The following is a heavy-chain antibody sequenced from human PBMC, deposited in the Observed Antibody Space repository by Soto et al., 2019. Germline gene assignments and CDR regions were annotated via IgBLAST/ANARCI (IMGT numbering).Heavy chain of an antibody. CDR2: INPNSGDT. V-gene: IGHV1-2*02. CDR1: GYTFTGSS. CDR3: ARDLTGDPNY. Sequence: QVQLVQSGAEVKKPGASVNVSCEASGYTFTGSSINWVRQAPGQGLEWMGYINPNSGDTIFAQKFQGRVTMTRDTSISTAYMELSRVASDDTAVYYCARDLTGDPNYWGQGTLVTVSS. D-gene: IGHD7-27*01. J-gene: IGHJ4*02.